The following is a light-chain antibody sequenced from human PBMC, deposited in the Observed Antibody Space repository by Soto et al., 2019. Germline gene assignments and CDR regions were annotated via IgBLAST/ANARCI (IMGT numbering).Light chain of an antibody. CDR3: QQSYSTPPET. V-gene: IGKV1-39*01. J-gene: IGKJ1*01. CDR2: AAS. CDR1: QSISSY. Sequence: DIQMTQSPSSLSASVGDRVTITCRASQSISSYLNWYQQKPGKAPKLLIYAASSLQSGVPSRFSGSGSGTDFTLTISSLQPEDFATYYCQQSYSTPPETFG.